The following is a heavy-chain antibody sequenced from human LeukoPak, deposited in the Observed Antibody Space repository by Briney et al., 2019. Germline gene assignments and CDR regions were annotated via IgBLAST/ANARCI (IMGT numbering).Heavy chain of an antibody. CDR1: GFAFSSYW. Sequence: GGSLRLSCAASGFAFSSYWMHWVRQAPGKGLLWVSRINSDGSSTSYADSVKGRFTISRDNAKNTLYLQMNSLRAEDTAVYYCARRIAAAAAPYYFDYWGQGTLVTVSS. CDR2: INSDGSST. V-gene: IGHV3-74*01. J-gene: IGHJ4*02. D-gene: IGHD6-13*01. CDR3: ARRIAAAAAPYYFDY.